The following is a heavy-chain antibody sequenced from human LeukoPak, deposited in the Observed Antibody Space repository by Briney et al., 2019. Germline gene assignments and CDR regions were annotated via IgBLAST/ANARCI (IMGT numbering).Heavy chain of an antibody. CDR1: GFTFSDYY. D-gene: IGHD5-18*01. V-gene: IGHV3-11*06. CDR2: ISSSDTYT. J-gene: IGHJ4*02. CDR3: ARVGGYTYGYAFDY. Sequence: GGSLRLSCAASGFTFSDYYMSWIRQAPGKGLEWVSYISSSDTYTNYADSVKGRFTISRDNAKNSLYLQMNSLRAEDTALYYCARVGGYTYGYAFDYWGQGTLVTVSS.